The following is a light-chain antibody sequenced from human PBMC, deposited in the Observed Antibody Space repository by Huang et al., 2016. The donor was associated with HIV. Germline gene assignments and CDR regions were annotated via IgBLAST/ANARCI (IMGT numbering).Light chain of an antibody. J-gene: IGKJ4*01. CDR1: RSVSTN. CDR2: GSS. Sequence: EIVMTQSPATLSVSPGQRVTLSCRANRSVSTNLAWYQHRHGQAPRLLIYGSSTRAPGIPARFIGSGSGTDFSLTISSLQSEDFALYYCHQYNNWLLSFGGGTRV. V-gene: IGKV3-15*01. CDR3: HQYNNWLLS.